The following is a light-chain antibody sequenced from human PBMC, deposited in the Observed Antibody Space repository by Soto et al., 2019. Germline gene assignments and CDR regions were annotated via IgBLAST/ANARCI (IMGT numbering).Light chain of an antibody. CDR3: MQALQTPFT. Sequence: DTVMTQSPLSLSVTPGEPASISCRSSQSLLHSNGYNYLDWYLQKPGQSPQLLIYLGSYRASGVPDRFSGSGSGTDFTLKISRVEAEDVGVYYCMQALQTPFTFGPGTKVDIK. V-gene: IGKV2-28*01. CDR1: QSLLHSNGYNY. J-gene: IGKJ3*01. CDR2: LGS.